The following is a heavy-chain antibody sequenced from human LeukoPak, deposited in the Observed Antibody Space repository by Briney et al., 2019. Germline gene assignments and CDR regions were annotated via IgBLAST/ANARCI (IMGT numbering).Heavy chain of an antibody. J-gene: IGHJ6*03. CDR3: ARHIGGGIEDMDV. D-gene: IGHD3-16*02. CDR1: GGSVGTYY. CDR2: IYVTGT. Sequence: KASETLSLTCTVSGGSVGTYYWSWVRQSPGKGLEWIGYIYVTGTRYNPYLQSRVTISVDRSRNQFFLKMSSVTAADTAVYYCARHIGGGIEDMDVWGKGTKVTVSS. V-gene: IGHV4-59*08.